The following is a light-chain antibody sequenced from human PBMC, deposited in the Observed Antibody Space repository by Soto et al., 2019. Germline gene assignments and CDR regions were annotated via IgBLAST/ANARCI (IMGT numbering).Light chain of an antibody. V-gene: IGKV3-20*01. CDR1: QTVSSNY. CDR2: GAS. Sequence: EIVLTQSPGTLSLSPGERATLSCVASQTVSSNYLAWYQQKPGQAPRLLIYGASSRATGIPDRFSGSGSGTDFTLTISRLETEDFAVFYCQQYGTSEIIFGQGTRLEIK. CDR3: QQYGTSEII. J-gene: IGKJ5*01.